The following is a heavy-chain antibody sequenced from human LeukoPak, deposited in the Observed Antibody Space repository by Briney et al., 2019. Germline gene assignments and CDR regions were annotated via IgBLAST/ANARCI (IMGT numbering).Heavy chain of an antibody. J-gene: IGHJ4*02. D-gene: IGHD5-12*01. CDR1: GGSISNYY. CDR2: LYYSGRT. V-gene: IGHV4-59*01. CDR3: ARPWLY. Sequence: SETLSLTCTVSGGSISNYYWSWIRQSPGKGLEWIGHLYYSGRTHYILSLKSRVMISVDASMNQFSLRLKSVTAADWAVYYCARPWLYWGQGILVTVSS.